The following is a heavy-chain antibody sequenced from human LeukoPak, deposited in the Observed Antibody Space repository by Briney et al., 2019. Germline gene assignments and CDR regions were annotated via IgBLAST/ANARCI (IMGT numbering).Heavy chain of an antibody. J-gene: IGHJ4*02. D-gene: IGHD3-10*01. Sequence: GASVKVSSKASGYTFTNFAISWGRQAPGEGVEWMGWVSAKSGNTNYAQKFQGRVTMTTDTSTNTAYMELRSLRSDDTAAYFCARDGSGSYMPFDYGGQGTLVTVSS. CDR2: VSAKSGNT. V-gene: IGHV1-18*01. CDR3: ARDGSGSYMPFDY. CDR1: GYTFTNFA.